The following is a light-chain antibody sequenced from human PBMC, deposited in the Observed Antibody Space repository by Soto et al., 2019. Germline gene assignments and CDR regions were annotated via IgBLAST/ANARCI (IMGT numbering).Light chain of an antibody. Sequence: QSVLTQPPSVSAAPGQKVTISCSGGSSNIGNNYVSWYQQLPGTAPKLLIYENNKRPSGIPDRFSGSKSGTLATLGITGLQTGDEADYYCGTWDSSLSAVVFGGGTKLTVL. V-gene: IGLV1-51*01. J-gene: IGLJ2*01. CDR3: GTWDSSLSAVV. CDR2: ENN. CDR1: SSNIGNNY.